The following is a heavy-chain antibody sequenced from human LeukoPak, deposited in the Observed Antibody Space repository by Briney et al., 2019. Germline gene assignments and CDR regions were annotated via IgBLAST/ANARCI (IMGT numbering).Heavy chain of an antibody. D-gene: IGHD3-10*01. CDR3: ASAPRRVTMVRGVIGY. V-gene: IGHV3-11*04. CDR1: GFTFSDYY. J-gene: IGHJ4*02. CDR2: ISSSGSTI. Sequence: KPGGSLRLSCAASGFTFSDYYMSWIRQAPGKGLEWVSYISSSGSTIYYADPVKGRFTISRDNAKNSLYLQMNSLRAEDTAVYYCASAPRRVTMVRGVIGYWGQGTLVTVSS.